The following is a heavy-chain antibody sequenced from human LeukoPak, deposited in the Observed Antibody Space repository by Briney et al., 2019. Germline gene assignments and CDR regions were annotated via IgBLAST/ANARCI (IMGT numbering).Heavy chain of an antibody. J-gene: IGHJ4*02. Sequence: GASVKVSCKASGYTFTGYYMHWVRQAPGQGLEWMGIINPSGGSTSYAQKFQGRVTMTRDTSTSTVYMELSSLRSEDTAVYYCASENTRYYDFWSGYYGPFDYWGQGTLVTVSS. V-gene: IGHV1-46*01. D-gene: IGHD3-3*01. CDR2: INPSGGST. CDR1: GYTFTGYY. CDR3: ASENTRYYDFWSGYYGPFDY.